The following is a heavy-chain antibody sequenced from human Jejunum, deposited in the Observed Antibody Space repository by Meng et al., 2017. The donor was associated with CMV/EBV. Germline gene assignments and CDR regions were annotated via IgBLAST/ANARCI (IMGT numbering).Heavy chain of an antibody. D-gene: IGHD2-2*01. CDR1: VRRNY. V-gene: IGHV3-53*01. CDR3: ARLRVSCSSTSCYPNWFDP. Sequence: VRRNYMTWVRQAPGKGLEWVSIIYSGDATYYADAVKGRFTISRDNSKNTLSLQMNSLRAEDTAVYYCARLRVSCSSTSCYPNWFDPWGQGTLVTVSS. CDR2: IYSGDAT. J-gene: IGHJ5*02.